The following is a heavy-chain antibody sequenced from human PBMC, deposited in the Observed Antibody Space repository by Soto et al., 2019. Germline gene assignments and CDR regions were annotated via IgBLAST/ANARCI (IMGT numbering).Heavy chain of an antibody. CDR2: IKQDGSEK. D-gene: IGHD2-21*02. Sequence: EVQLVESGGGLVQPGGSLRLSCAASGFTFSSYWMSWVRQAPGKGLEWVANIKQDGSEKYYVDSVKGRFTIYRDNAKTSLYLQMNSLRAEDTAVYYCARGGYCGVDCYLFPGSPGWFDPWGQGTLVTVSS. CDR1: GFTFSSYW. V-gene: IGHV3-7*03. J-gene: IGHJ5*02. CDR3: ARGGYCGVDCYLFPGSPGWFDP.